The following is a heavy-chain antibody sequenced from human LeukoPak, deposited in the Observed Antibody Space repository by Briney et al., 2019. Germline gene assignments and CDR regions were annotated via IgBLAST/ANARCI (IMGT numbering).Heavy chain of an antibody. J-gene: IGHJ3*02. CDR3: TRVGVSSGYQHTVAFDI. Sequence: GGALRLSCVASGFTFSTYWMHWVRQAPGKGLVWVSRINTDGSSTNYADSVKGRFTISRDNAKNTLYLQMNSLRAEDTAVYYCTRVGVSSGYQHTVAFDIWGQGTMVTVSS. CDR1: GFTFSTYW. CDR2: INTDGSST. V-gene: IGHV3-74*01. D-gene: IGHD3-22*01.